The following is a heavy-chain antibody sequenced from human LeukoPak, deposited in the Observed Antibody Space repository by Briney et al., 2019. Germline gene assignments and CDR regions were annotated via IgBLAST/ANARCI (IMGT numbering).Heavy chain of an antibody. CDR3: ARSGRGGSYYNGY. J-gene: IGHJ4*02. V-gene: IGHV4-59*01. D-gene: IGHD1-26*01. CDR1: GGSISGYY. CDR2: IYYSGST. Sequence: PSETLSLTCTVSGGSISGYYWSWIRQPPGKGLEWIGYIYYSGSTNYNPSLKSRVTISVDTSKNQFSLKLSSVTAADTAVYYCARSGRGGSYYNGYWGQGTLVTVSS.